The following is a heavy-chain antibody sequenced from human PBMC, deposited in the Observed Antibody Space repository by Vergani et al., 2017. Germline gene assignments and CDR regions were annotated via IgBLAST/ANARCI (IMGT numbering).Heavy chain of an antibody. CDR3: ARGNYYDSSAIDC. V-gene: IGHV3-48*03. J-gene: IGHJ4*02. CDR1: GFTFCSYE. D-gene: IGHD3-22*01. CDR2: ISSSGSTI. Sequence: EVQLVESGGGLVQPGGSLRLSCAASGFTFCSYEINWVRQAPGKGLECVSYISSSGSTIYYADSVKGRFTISRDNAKNSLYLQMNSLRAEDTAVYYCARGNYYDSSAIDCWNRGTLIAVSS.